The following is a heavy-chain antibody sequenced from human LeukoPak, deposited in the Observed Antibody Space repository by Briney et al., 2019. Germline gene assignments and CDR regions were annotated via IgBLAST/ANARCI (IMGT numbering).Heavy chain of an antibody. CDR2: INPNSGGT. CDR3: ARGRALGYCSSTSCYQEDY. Sequence: GPVKVSCKASGYTFTGYYMHWVRQAPGQGLEWMGWINPNSGGTNYAQKSQGRVTMPRDTSISTAYMELSRLRSDDTAVYYCARGRALGYCSSTSCYQEDYWGQGTLVAVSS. V-gene: IGHV1-2*02. J-gene: IGHJ4*02. D-gene: IGHD2-2*01. CDR1: GYTFTGYY.